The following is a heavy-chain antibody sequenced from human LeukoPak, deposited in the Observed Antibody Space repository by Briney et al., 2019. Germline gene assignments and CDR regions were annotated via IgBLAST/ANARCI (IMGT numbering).Heavy chain of an antibody. CDR1: GGSISSGDYY. V-gene: IGHV4-31*03. CDR3: ARYGGNAHDY. CDR2: IYCSGTT. J-gene: IGHJ4*02. Sequence: MSSETLSLTCTVSGGSISSGDYYWSWIRQHPGKGLEWIGHIYCSGTTYYNPSLKSRVSISVDTSKNQFSLRLSSVTAADTAVYYCARYGGNAHDYWGQGTLVTVSS. D-gene: IGHD4-23*01.